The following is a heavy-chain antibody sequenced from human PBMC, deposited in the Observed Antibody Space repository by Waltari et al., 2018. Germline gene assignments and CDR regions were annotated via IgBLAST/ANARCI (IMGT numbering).Heavy chain of an antibody. CDR1: GYTFTDYY. Sequence: EVQLVQSGAEVKKPGATVKISCKASGYTFTDYYMHWVQQAPGKGLEWMGRVDPEDGETIYAEKVQGRVTITADTSTDTAYMELTSLRSEDTAVYYCATSPLRFLEWVNWFDPWGQGTLVTVSS. CDR3: ATSPLRFLEWVNWFDP. CDR2: VDPEDGET. J-gene: IGHJ5*02. V-gene: IGHV1-69-2*01. D-gene: IGHD3-3*01.